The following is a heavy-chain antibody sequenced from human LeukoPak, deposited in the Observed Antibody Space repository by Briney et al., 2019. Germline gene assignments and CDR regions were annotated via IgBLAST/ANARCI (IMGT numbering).Heavy chain of an antibody. CDR1: GGTFSSYA. CDR2: IIPIFGTE. CDR3: ASMAPLCSGGSCPHGNWFDP. V-gene: IGHV1-69*13. D-gene: IGHD2-15*01. J-gene: IGHJ5*02. Sequence: ASVKVSCKASGGTFSSYAISWVRQAPGQGLEWMGGIIPIFGTENYAQKFQGRVTITADESTSTAYMELSSLRSEDTAVYYCASMAPLCSGGSCPHGNWFDPWGQGTLVTVSS.